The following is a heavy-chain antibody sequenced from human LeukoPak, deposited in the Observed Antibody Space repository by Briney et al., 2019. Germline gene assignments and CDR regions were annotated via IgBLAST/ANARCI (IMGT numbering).Heavy chain of an antibody. V-gene: IGHV4-34*01. J-gene: IGHJ4*02. CDR3: ASHCSSTSCYSKAIDY. CDR1: GGSFSGYY. D-gene: IGHD2-2*01. CDR2: INHSGST. Sequence: SETLSLTCAVYGGSFSGYYWSWIRQPPGKGLEWIGEINHSGSTNYNPSLKSRVTISVDTSKNQFSLKLSSVTAADTAVYYCASHCSSTSCYSKAIDYWGQGTLVTVSS.